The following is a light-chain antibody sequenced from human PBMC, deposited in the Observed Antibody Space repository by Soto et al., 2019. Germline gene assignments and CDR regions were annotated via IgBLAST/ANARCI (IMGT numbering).Light chain of an antibody. CDR3: NSYTNSSAVV. CDR2: EVT. J-gene: IGLJ2*01. V-gene: IGLV2-14*01. CDR1: RDDIGAYDY. Sequence: QSVLTQPAAVSGCPGQSITISCAGTRDDIGAYDYVSWYQQHPGNAPKPLVYEVTNRPSGVSDRFSGSKSGNTASLTISGLQAEDEADYYCNSYTNSSAVVFGGGTKVTVL.